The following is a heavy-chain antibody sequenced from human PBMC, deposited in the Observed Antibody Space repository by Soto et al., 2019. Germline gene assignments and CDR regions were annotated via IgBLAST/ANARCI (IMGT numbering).Heavy chain of an antibody. V-gene: IGHV3-15*01. CDR2: IKSKNDGGTI. CDR1: GFTFSNAW. CDR3: TTDRGSSTGWEFMGGC. J-gene: IGHJ4*02. D-gene: IGHD1-26*01. Sequence: EVQLVESGGGLVKPGGSLRLSCAASGFTFSNAWMSWVRQAPGKGLEWVGRIKSKNDGGTIVYAASVNGRVTISRDDAKTTMYLERNSLKAEDTAVYYCTTDRGSSTGWEFMGGCWGEGTLPTDSS.